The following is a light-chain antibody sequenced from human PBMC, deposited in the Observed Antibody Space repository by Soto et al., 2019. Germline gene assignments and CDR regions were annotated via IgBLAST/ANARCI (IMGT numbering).Light chain of an antibody. CDR1: NSIITSHNS. Sequence: QSALTQPPSVSGSPGQSITISCTGINSIITSHNSVSWYQQHPGKAPKLILYDVYYRPSGISSRFAGSGSGNTASLTISGFEAEAEDDYYCTSCTSDSTVSVICGGGTKLTVL. CDR3: TSCTSDSTVSVI. V-gene: IGLV2-14*03. CDR2: DVY. J-gene: IGLJ2*01.